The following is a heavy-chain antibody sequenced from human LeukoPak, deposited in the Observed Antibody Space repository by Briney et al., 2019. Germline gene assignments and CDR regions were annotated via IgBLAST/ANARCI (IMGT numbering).Heavy chain of an antibody. V-gene: IGHV1-69*13. CDR2: IIPIFGTA. J-gene: IGHJ6*02. CDR3: VRAPRITIFGVVTPPHYYGMDV. Sequence: SVKVSCKASGGTFSSYAISWVRQAPGQGLEWMGGIIPIFGTANYAQKFQGRVTITADESTSTAYMELSSLRSEDTAVYYCVRAPRITIFGVVTPPHYYGMDVWGQGTTVTVSS. D-gene: IGHD3-3*01. CDR1: GGTFSSYA.